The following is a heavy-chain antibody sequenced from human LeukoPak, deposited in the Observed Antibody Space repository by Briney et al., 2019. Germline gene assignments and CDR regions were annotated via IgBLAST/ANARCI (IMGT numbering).Heavy chain of an antibody. CDR1: GFTVSSNY. CDR3: ARGHFWSGYFNPIFDY. D-gene: IGHD3-3*02. CDR2: IYSGGST. J-gene: IGHJ4*02. V-gene: IGHV3-53*05. Sequence: GGSLRLSCAASGFTVSSNYMSWVRQAPGKGLEWVSVIYSGGSTYYADSVKGRFTISRDNSKNTLYLQMNSLRAEDTAVYYCARGHFWSGYFNPIFDYWAQGTLVTVSS.